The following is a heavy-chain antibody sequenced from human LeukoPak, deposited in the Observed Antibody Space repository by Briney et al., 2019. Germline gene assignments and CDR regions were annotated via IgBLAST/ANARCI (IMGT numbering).Heavy chain of an antibody. CDR2: ISGSGDAT. J-gene: IGHJ4*02. CDR1: KFTFVNYA. Sequence: PGGSLRLSCAASKFTFVNYAMSWVRQAPGKGLEWVSTISGSGDATYYADSVKGRFTISRDNAKNSLYLQMNSLRAEDTAVYCCARIHDSSGYYDYWGQGTLVTVSS. CDR3: ARIHDSSGYYDY. D-gene: IGHD3-22*01. V-gene: IGHV3-23*01.